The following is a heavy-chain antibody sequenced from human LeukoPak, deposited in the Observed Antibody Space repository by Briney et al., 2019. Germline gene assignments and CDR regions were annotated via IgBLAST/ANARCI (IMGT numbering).Heavy chain of an antibody. J-gene: IGHJ4*02. D-gene: IGHD3-22*01. CDR3: AINTYYYDSSGYGYFDY. V-gene: IGHV1-2*02. Sequence: ASVKVSCKTSGYTFTDYYMHWVRQAPGQGLEWMGWINPNSGGTNYAQKFQGRVTMTRDTSISTAYMELSRLRSDDTAVYYCAINTYYYDSSGYGYFDYWGQGTLVTVSS. CDR1: GYTFTDYY. CDR2: INPNSGGT.